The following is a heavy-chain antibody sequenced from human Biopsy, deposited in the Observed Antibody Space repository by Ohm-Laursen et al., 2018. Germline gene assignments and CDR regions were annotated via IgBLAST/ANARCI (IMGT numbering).Heavy chain of an antibody. CDR3: ARGSNEYGGLYFPH. Sequence: SQTLSLTCSVSGGSISDDYWNWIRQPPGKGLEWIGHISHTGYTSYKSSLKSRVTISLDTSRKHFSLRLTSLAAADTAVYYCARGSNEYGGLYFPHWGQGTLVTVS. CDR2: ISHTGYT. J-gene: IGHJ1*01. V-gene: IGHV4-59*08. CDR1: GGSISDDY. D-gene: IGHD4-23*01.